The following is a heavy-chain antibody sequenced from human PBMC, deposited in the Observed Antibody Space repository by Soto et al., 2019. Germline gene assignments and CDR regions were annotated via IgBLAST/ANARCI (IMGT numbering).Heavy chain of an antibody. J-gene: IGHJ5*02. V-gene: IGHV3-23*01. CDR2: IGGGDDNT. CDR1: GFTFGPYA. D-gene: IGHD3-3*01. Sequence: EVQLLESGGKLVQPGESLRLSCEASGFTFGPYAMSWVRQAPGKGLEWVSAIGGGDDNTIYADSVRGRFTISRDNSRNTLYLQMNSLRAEHTATYYCARGSNGCPECETRFDPWGQGTLVTVSS. CDR3: ARGSNGCPECETRFDP.